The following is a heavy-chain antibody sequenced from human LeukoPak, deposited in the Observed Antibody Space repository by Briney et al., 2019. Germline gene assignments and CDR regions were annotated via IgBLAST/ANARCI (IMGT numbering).Heavy chain of an antibody. Sequence: ASVKVSCKASQYTFTDYAVHWVRQAPGQRLEWMGWIDAGNGKTKYSQSFQGRVTIIRDTSATTAYMELSSLTSEDTAVYYCARDGRAEEDFQHWGQGTLVTVSS. CDR3: ARDGRAEEDFQH. CDR2: IDAGNGKT. J-gene: IGHJ1*01. CDR1: QYTFTDYA. V-gene: IGHV1-3*01.